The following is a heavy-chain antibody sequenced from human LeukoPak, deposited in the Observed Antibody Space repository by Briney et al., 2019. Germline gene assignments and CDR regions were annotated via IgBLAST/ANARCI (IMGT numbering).Heavy chain of an antibody. Sequence: ASVKVSCKASGYTFTGYYMHWVRQAPGQGVEGMGWINPNSGGTNYAQKFQGRVTMTSDTSISTAYMELSRLRSDDTAVYYCARDRLPHYDFWSGSSGGNDAFDIWGQGTMVTVSS. CDR2: INPNSGGT. J-gene: IGHJ3*02. CDR1: GYTFTGYY. V-gene: IGHV1-2*02. CDR3: ARDRLPHYDFWSGSSGGNDAFDI. D-gene: IGHD3-3*01.